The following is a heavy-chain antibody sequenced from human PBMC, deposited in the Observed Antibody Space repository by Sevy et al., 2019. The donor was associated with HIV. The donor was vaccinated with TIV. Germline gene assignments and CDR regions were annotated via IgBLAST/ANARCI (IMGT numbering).Heavy chain of an antibody. CDR1: GFNFGNFW. D-gene: IGHD1-26*01. CDR3: VRDKEVGACIPDA. Sequence: GGSLRLSCVASGFNFGNFWMSWVRQAPGKGLECVADIKQAGSEAYYVDSVKGRFTISRDNAKNSLYLQMNSLRDEDTAMYFCVRDKEVGACIPDAWGQGTPVTVSS. CDR2: IKQAGSEA. J-gene: IGHJ5*02. V-gene: IGHV3-7*03.